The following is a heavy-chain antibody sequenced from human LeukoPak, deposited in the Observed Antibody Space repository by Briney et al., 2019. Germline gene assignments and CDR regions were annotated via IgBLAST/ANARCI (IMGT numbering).Heavy chain of an antibody. D-gene: IGHD6-6*01. Sequence: SGGSLRLPCAASGFTFSSYAMSWVRQAPGKGLEWVSPISGSAYYADSVKGRFTISRDNSKNTLYLQMNSLRAEDTAVYYCAKGRGYSSSSGIDYWGQGTLVTVSS. J-gene: IGHJ4*02. CDR3: AKGRGYSSSSGIDY. CDR2: ISGSA. CDR1: GFTFSSYA. V-gene: IGHV3-23*01.